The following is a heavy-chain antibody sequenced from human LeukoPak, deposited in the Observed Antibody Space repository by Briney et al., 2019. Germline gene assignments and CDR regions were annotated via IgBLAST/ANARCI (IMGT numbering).Heavy chain of an antibody. J-gene: IGHJ6*02. Sequence: PGGSLRLSCAASGFTFSSYNMNWVRQAPGKGLEWVSYISHTSSTIYYADSVKGRFTISRDNAKNSLYLQMSNLRAEDTAVYFCARGGGLDVWGQGATVTVSS. D-gene: IGHD3-16*01. CDR3: ARGGGLDV. CDR1: GFTFSSYN. V-gene: IGHV3-48*04. CDR2: ISHTSSTI.